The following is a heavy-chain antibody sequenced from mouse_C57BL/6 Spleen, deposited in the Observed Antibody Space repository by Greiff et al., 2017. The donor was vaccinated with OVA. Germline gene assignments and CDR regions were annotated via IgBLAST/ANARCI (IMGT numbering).Heavy chain of an antibody. CDR3: ARGDYYGSSPAWFAY. CDR1: GFTFSDYG. CDR2: ISNLAYSI. D-gene: IGHD1-1*01. J-gene: IGHJ3*01. Sequence: EVMLVESGGGLVQPGGSLKLSCAASGFTFSDYGMAWVRQAPRKGPEWVAFISNLAYSIYYADTVTGRFTISRENAKNTLYLEMSSLRSEDTAMYYCARGDYYGSSPAWFAYWGQGTLVTVSA. V-gene: IGHV5-15*01.